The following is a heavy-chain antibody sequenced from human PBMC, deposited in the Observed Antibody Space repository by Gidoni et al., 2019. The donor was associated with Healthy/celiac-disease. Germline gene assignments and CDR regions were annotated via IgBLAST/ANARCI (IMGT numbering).Heavy chain of an antibody. V-gene: IGHV3-7*01. CDR2: IKQEGSEK. CDR1: GFTFSSYW. CDR3: ARDLYDSSGPFDY. Sequence: EVQLVESGGGLVQPGGSLRLSCAASGFTFSSYWMSWVRQAPGKGLEWVANIKQEGSEKYYVDSVKGRFTISRDNAKNSLYLQMNSLRAEDTAVYYCARDLYDSSGPFDYWGQGTLVTVSS. J-gene: IGHJ4*02. D-gene: IGHD3-22*01.